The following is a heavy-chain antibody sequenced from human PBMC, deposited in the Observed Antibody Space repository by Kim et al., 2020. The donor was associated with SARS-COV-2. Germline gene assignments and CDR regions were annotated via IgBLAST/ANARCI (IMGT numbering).Heavy chain of an antibody. Sequence: SETLSLTCTVSGGSISSSSYYWGWIRQPPGKGLEWIGSIYYSGSTYYNPSLKSRVTISVDTSKNQFSLKLSSVTAADTAVYYCARTGDYYDSSGLTRRAFDIWGQGTMVTVSS. D-gene: IGHD3-22*01. J-gene: IGHJ3*02. CDR1: GGSISSSSYY. CDR3: ARTGDYYDSSGLTRRAFDI. CDR2: IYYSGST. V-gene: IGHV4-39*01.